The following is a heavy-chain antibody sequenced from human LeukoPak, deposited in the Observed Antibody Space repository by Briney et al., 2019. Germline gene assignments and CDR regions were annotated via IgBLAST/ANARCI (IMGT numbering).Heavy chain of an antibody. J-gene: IGHJ4*02. D-gene: IGHD1-26*01. CDR3: ARLGREGYYFDY. V-gene: IGHV4-34*01. CDR1: GGSFSGYY. CDR2: IYYSGST. Sequence: SSETLSLTCAVYGGSFSGYYWSWIRQPPGKGLEWIGSIYYSGSTYYNPSLKSRVTISVDTSKNQFSLKLSSVTAADTAVYYCARLGREGYYFDYWGQGTLVTVSS.